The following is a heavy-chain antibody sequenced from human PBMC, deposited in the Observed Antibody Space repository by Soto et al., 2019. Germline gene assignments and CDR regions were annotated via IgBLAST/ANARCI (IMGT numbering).Heavy chain of an antibody. CDR3: ARDGGRHSGGIDY. CDR2: IIPIFGTA. J-gene: IGHJ4*02. CDR1: GGTFSSYS. Sequence: QVQLVQSGAEVKKPGSSVKVSCKASGGTFSSYSMNWVRQALGQGLEWMGEIIPIFGTANYAQKFQGRVTITADESTSTAYRELSSLRSEDTAVYYCARDGGRHSGGIDYWGQGTLVTVSS. V-gene: IGHV1-69*01. D-gene: IGHD1-26*01.